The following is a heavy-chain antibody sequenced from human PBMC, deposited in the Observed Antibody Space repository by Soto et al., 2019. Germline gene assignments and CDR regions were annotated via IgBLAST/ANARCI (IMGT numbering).Heavy chain of an antibody. CDR3: SRRDLPYYHESSGYSDY. J-gene: IGHJ4*02. CDR1: GFSFGDHG. CDR2: IKSKAYGGTT. V-gene: IGHV3-49*03. Sequence: LRLSCVTSGFSFGDHGMSWFRQAPGKGLEWVAFIKSKAYGGTTEYAASVKDRFTISRDDSKSIAYLQMSRVKTEDTAVYYCSRRDLPYYHESSGYSDYWGQGTLVTVSS. D-gene: IGHD3-22*01.